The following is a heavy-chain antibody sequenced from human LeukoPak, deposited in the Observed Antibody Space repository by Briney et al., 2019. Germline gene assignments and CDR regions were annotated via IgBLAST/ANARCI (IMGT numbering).Heavy chain of an antibody. V-gene: IGHV3-15*01. D-gene: IGHD5-18*01. CDR1: GFTFSNAW. Sequence: GGSLRLSCAASGFTFSNAWMSWVRQAPGKGLEWVGRIKSKTDGGTTDYAAPVKGRFTISRDDSKNTLYLQMNSLKTEDTAVYYCTTAGYSYGRAFDIWGQGTMVTVSS. CDR3: TTAGYSYGRAFDI. J-gene: IGHJ3*02. CDR2: IKSKTDGGTT.